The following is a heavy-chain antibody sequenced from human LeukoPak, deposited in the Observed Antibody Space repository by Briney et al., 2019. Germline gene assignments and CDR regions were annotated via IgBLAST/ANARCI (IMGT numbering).Heavy chain of an antibody. CDR1: GYTFTNYA. CDR2: ISAFNGNT. CDR3: ARTVEMATIPFGFD. D-gene: IGHD5-24*01. Sequence: ASVKVSCKTSGYTFTNYAISWVRQAPGQGLQWMGWISAFNGNTKFAQKFQGRVTMTTDASTSTAYMELRSLRSDDTAVYYCARTVEMATIPFGFDWGQGTLVTVSS. V-gene: IGHV1-18*01. J-gene: IGHJ4*02.